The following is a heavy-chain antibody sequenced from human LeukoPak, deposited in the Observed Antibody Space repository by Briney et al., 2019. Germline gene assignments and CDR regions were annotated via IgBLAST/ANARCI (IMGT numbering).Heavy chain of an antibody. Sequence: ASVKVSCKASGYTFTSYGISWGRQAPGQGLEWMGWISAYNGNTNYAQKLQGRVTMTTDTSTSTAYMELRSLRSDDTAVYYCARGRGYSGYSYYFDYWGQGTPVTVSS. D-gene: IGHD5-12*01. J-gene: IGHJ4*02. V-gene: IGHV1-18*04. CDR3: ARGRGYSGYSYYFDY. CDR2: ISAYNGNT. CDR1: GYTFTSYG.